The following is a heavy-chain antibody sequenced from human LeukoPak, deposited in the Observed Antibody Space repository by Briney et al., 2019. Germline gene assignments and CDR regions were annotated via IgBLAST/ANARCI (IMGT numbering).Heavy chain of an antibody. CDR3: TTLVPDY. CDR1: GFTFSNAW. CDR2: IRSKTDGGTI. V-gene: IGHV3-15*07. J-gene: IGHJ4*02. D-gene: IGHD2-2*01. Sequence: GGSLRLSCAASGFTFSNAWMNWVRQDPGKGLEWAGHIRSKTDGGTIDYGAPVRGRFTISRDDAKNTLHLQMNSLKTEDTAVYYCTTLVPDYWGQGTLVTVSS.